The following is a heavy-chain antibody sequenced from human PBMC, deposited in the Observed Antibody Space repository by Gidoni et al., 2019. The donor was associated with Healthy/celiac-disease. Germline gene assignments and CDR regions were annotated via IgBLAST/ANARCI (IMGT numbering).Heavy chain of an antibody. CDR2: IYYSGST. V-gene: IGHV4-59*08. D-gene: IGHD3-9*01. CDR1: GGSISSYY. Sequence: QVQLQESGPGLVKPSETLSLTCTVSGGSISSYYWSWIRQPPGKGLEWIGYIYYSGSTNYNPPLKSRVTISVDTSKNQFSLKLSSVTAADTAVYYCARVTRYFDWLGWFDPWGQGTLVTVSS. J-gene: IGHJ5*02. CDR3: ARVTRYFDWLGWFDP.